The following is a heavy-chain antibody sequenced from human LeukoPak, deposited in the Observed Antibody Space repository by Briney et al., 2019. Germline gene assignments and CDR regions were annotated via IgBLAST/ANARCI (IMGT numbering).Heavy chain of an antibody. CDR2: ISGDGGST. Sequence: PGGSLRLSCAAPGFMFHDYAIHWVNQPPGKGLEWVSLISGDGGSTFYADSVKGRFTISRDNSKNSLYLQMNSLRSDDTALYYCARESESSGWYDYWGQGTLVTVSS. D-gene: IGHD6-19*01. CDR1: GFMFHDYA. CDR3: ARESESSGWYDY. V-gene: IGHV3-43*02. J-gene: IGHJ4*02.